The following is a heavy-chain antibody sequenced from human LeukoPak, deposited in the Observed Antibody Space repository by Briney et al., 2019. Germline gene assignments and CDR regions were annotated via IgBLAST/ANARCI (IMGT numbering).Heavy chain of an antibody. Sequence: GASVKVSCKASGYTFTGYYMHWVRQAPGQGLEWMGWINPNSGGTNYAQKFQGRVTMTRDTSISTAYMELSRLRSDDTAVYYCARDYCSSTSCSKTTVTPFDYWGQGTLVTVSS. CDR2: INPNSGGT. CDR3: ARDYCSSTSCSKTTVTPFDY. D-gene: IGHD2-2*01. CDR1: GYTFTGYY. V-gene: IGHV1-2*02. J-gene: IGHJ4*02.